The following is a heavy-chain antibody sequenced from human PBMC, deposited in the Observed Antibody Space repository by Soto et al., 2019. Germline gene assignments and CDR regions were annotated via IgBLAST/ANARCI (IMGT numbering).Heavy chain of an antibody. J-gene: IGHJ2*01. CDR3: AKRGILGAQGMAYFDL. V-gene: IGHV3-30*18. CDR2: ITPDGTEQ. D-gene: IGHD1-26*01. CDR1: GFTFNTYA. Sequence: QVQLMESGGGVVQPGRSLRLSWAASGFTFNTYAMHWVRRAPGKGLDWLAVITPDGTEQYYADSVKGRFTISRDNSKNTLYLQMNSLGLEDMSIYHCAKRGILGAQGMAYFDLWGRGTLVTVSS.